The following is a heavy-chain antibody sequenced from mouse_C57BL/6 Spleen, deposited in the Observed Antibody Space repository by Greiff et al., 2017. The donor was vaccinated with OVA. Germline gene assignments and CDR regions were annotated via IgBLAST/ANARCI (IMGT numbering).Heavy chain of an antibody. D-gene: IGHD2-10*01. CDR2: IHPNSGST. CDR1: GYTFTSYW. Sequence: QVQLQQPGAELVKPGASVKLSCKASGYTFTSYWMHWVKQRPGQGLEWIGMIHPNSGSTNYNEKFKSKATLTVDKSSSTAYMQLSSLTSEDSAVYDCARGAYYGDYFDYWGQGTTLTVSS. J-gene: IGHJ2*01. V-gene: IGHV1-64*01. CDR3: ARGAYYGDYFDY.